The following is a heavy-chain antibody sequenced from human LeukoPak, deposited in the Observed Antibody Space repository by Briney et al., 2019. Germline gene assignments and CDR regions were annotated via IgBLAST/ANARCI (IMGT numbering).Heavy chain of an antibody. Sequence: GGSLRLSCAASGFTFSSYWMSWVRQAPGKGLEWVANIKQDGSEKYYVDSVKGRFTISRDNAKNSLYLQMNSLRAEDTAVYYCAREFVVGAIDFSYWGQGTLVTVSS. CDR1: GFTFSSYW. CDR2: IKQDGSEK. D-gene: IGHD1-26*01. CDR3: AREFVVGAIDFSY. J-gene: IGHJ4*02. V-gene: IGHV3-7*03.